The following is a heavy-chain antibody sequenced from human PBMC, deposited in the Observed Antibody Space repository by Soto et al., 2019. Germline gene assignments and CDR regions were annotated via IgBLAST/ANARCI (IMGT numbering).Heavy chain of an antibody. D-gene: IGHD3-10*01. J-gene: IGHJ6*02. Sequence: TPSLTCTVSGGSISSGGYYWSWIRQHPGKGXEXIRXXYXSXXXYXXXXLKSRVTISVDTSKNQFSLKLSSVTAADTAVYYCAALRTYYGMDVWGQGTTVTVSS. V-gene: IGHV4-31*03. CDR2: XYXSXXX. CDR3: AALRTYYGMDV. CDR1: GGSISSGGYY.